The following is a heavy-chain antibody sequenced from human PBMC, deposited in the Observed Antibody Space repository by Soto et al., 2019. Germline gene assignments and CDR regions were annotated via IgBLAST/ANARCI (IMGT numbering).Heavy chain of an antibody. V-gene: IGHV4-31*03. J-gene: IGHJ5*02. CDR3: AKLSCTSSTCYFPGWFDP. Sequence: PSETLSLTCTVSGDSISGGASFWSWIRQPPGKGLEWIANVYYSGSSYYNPSLKSRLTISVDTTTNQFSLQLKSMTAADTAVYYCAKLSCTSSTCYFPGWFDPWGQGTLVTVSS. CDR2: VYYSGSS. CDR1: GDSISGGASF. D-gene: IGHD2-2*01.